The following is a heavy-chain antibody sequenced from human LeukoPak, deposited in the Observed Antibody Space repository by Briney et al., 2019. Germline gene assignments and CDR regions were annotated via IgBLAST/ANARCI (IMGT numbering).Heavy chain of an antibody. CDR2: QSDTGAYT. CDR1: GFTFSNYA. D-gene: IGHD1-1*01. CDR3: ARKWNGGFDI. V-gene: IGHV3-23*01. J-gene: IGHJ3*02. Sequence: GGSLRLSCTASGFTFSNYAMSWVRQAPGKGLEWVSDQSDTGAYTNYVGSAKGRFTISIDNSKNTLWLQMNSLRAEDTAVYYCARKWNGGFDIWSQGTMVTVSS.